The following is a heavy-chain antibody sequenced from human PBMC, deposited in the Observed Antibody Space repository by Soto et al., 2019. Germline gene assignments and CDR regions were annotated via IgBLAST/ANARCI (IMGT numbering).Heavy chain of an antibody. CDR1: GASIRSYH. CDR2: MQHTGNT. D-gene: IGHD3-16*01. V-gene: IGHV4-4*07. J-gene: IGHJ5*02. CDR3: AKDVSSRRVFDP. Sequence: QVQLQESGPGLVKPSETLSLTCAVSGASIRSYHWSWIRQPAGKGLEWIGRMQHTGNTNYNPSLTSRVTMSVDTSKNQISLKMTSVTAADTAVYFCAKDVSSRRVFDPWGQGILVIVSS.